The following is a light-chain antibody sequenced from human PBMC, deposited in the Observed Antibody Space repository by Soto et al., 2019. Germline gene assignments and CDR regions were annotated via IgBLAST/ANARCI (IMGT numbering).Light chain of an antibody. CDR3: LQANEWPPT. CDR2: DAS. V-gene: IGKV3-15*01. CDR1: QPISNN. Sequence: RVMTQSPGSLSVSPGESVTLSCRASQPISNNLAWYQQKPGQAPRLLIFDASTRATGIPARFSGSGSGTEFTLTLSSLQSEDFATYYCLQANEWPPTFGQGT. J-gene: IGKJ1*01.